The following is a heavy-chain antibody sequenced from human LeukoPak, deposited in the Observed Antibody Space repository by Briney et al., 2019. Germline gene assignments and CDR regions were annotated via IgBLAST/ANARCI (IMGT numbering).Heavy chain of an antibody. D-gene: IGHD3-22*01. J-gene: IGHJ4*02. V-gene: IGHV3-64*01. Sequence: GGSLRLSCAASGFTFSNYAMHWVRQAPGKGLEYVSAITSNGGSTYYASSVKGRFTISRDNSKNTMYLQMGSLRAEDMAVYYCARGRGGYYDYRGQGALVTVSS. CDR1: GFTFSNYA. CDR3: ARGRGGYYDY. CDR2: ITSNGGST.